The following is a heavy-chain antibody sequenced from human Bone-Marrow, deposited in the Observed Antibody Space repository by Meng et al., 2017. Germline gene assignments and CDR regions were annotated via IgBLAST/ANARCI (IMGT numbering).Heavy chain of an antibody. V-gene: IGHV3-33*01. J-gene: IGHJ3*02. CDR2: IWYDGSNK. Sequence: GGSLRPSCAASGFTSSSYGMHWVRQAPGKGLEWVAVIWYDGSNKYYADSVKGRFTISRDNSKNTLYLQMNSLRAEDAAVSYCARVGGVTTGAFDIWGQGTMVTVSS. CDR3: ARVGGVTTGAFDI. CDR1: GFTSSSYG. D-gene: IGHD3-16*01.